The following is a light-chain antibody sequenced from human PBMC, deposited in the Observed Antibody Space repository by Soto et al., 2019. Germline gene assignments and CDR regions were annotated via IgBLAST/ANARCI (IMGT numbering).Light chain of an antibody. CDR3: QQSHGIPYT. CDR1: QSISTY. CDR2: AAS. J-gene: IGKJ2*01. Sequence: DIQMTQSPFSLSASVGDRVTITCRASQSISTYVNWYQQKAAKAPKLLIYAASRLQSEVPSRFVVDRSDTEFTLAITSLHPEDFATYYCQQSHGIPYTFGQGTELEIK. V-gene: IGKV1-39*01.